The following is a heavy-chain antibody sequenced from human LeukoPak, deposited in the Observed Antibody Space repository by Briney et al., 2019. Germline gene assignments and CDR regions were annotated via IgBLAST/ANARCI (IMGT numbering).Heavy chain of an antibody. J-gene: IGHJ3*02. CDR1: GYTFTSYG. Sequence: GASVKVSCKASGYTFTSYGISWVRQAPGQGLEWMGWISAYNGNTNYAQKLQGGVTMTTDTSTSTAYMELRSLRSDDTAVYYCARGMTMVVKGAFDIWGQGTMVTVSS. D-gene: IGHD4-23*01. CDR2: ISAYNGNT. V-gene: IGHV1-18*01. CDR3: ARGMTMVVKGAFDI.